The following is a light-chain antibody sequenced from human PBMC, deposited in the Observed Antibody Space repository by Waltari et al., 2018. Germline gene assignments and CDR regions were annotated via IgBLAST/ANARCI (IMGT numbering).Light chain of an antibody. V-gene: IGKV1-39*01. CDR3: QQSYSTPPT. J-gene: IGKJ4*01. CDR2: GAS. CDR1: QTISTY. Sequence: DIQMTQSPSSLSASVGDRVTITCRTSQTISTYFNWYQQKPGKAPKVLIYGASNLQSGVPSRFSGSGSVTDFTLTISSLQPEDVATYYCQQSYSTPPTFGGGTKVEIK.